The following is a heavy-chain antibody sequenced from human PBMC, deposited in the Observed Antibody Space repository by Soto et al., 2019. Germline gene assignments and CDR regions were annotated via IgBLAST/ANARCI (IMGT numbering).Heavy chain of an antibody. CDR1: GYTFTSYY. CDR2: INPNGGST. J-gene: IGHJ6*04. Sequence: QVQLVQSGAEVKKPGASVKVSCKASGYTFTSYYIHWVRQAPGQGLEWMGIINPNGGSTNYAQKFQGRVTMTRETSTSTVYMDLSSLRSEDTAVYYCARGLFAGDVWGKGTTVTVSS. CDR3: ARGLFAGDV. V-gene: IGHV1-46*03.